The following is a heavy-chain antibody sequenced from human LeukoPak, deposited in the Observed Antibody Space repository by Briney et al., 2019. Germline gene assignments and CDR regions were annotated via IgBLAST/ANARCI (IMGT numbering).Heavy chain of an antibody. V-gene: IGHV3-74*01. Sequence: PGGSLRLSCVASGFTLSSYWIHWVRQTPGKGLVWVARFNGDESNTVYAGSVKGRFTISRDNVKNTLFMQMNSLRAEDTAVYYCARGYGHALDIWGQGTMVTVSS. CDR3: ARGYGHALDI. CDR2: FNGDESNT. CDR1: GFTLSSYW. J-gene: IGHJ3*02. D-gene: IGHD6-13*01.